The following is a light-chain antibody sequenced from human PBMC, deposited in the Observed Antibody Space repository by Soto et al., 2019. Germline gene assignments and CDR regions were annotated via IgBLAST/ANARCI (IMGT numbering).Light chain of an antibody. Sequence: QSALTQPPSASGSPGQSVTISCTGTSSDVGGYNFVSWYQQHPGKAPKLMIYEVSERPSGVPDRFSGSKSGNTASLTVSGLQAEDEDDDYCSSYAGSNIVVFGGGTQLTVL. CDR2: EVS. CDR1: SSDVGGYNF. J-gene: IGLJ2*01. CDR3: SSYAGSNIVV. V-gene: IGLV2-8*01.